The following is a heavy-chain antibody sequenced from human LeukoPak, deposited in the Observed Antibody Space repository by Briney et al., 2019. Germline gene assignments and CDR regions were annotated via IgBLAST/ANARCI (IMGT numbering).Heavy chain of an antibody. CDR3: ARDASYYYGSGCPRHFDY. V-gene: IGHV4-4*07. Sequence: PSETLSLTCTVSGGSISSYYWSWIRQPAGKGLEWIGRIYTSGSTNYNPSLKSRVTMSVDTSKNQFPLKLSSVTAADTAVYYCARDASYYYGSGCPRHFDYWGQGTLVTVSS. D-gene: IGHD3-10*01. CDR2: IYTSGST. J-gene: IGHJ4*02. CDR1: GGSISSYY.